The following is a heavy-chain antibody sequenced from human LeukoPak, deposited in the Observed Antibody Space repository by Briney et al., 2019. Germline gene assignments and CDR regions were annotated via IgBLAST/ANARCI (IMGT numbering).Heavy chain of an antibody. J-gene: IGHJ4*02. CDR1: GFTFSSYA. CDR2: ISGSGGST. D-gene: IGHD3-3*01. CDR3: AKGDYDFWSGPLDY. Sequence: GGSLRLSCAASGFTFSSYAMSWVRQAPGKGLEWVSAISGSGGSTYCADSVKGRFTISRDNSKNTLYLQMNSLRAEDTAVYYCAKGDYDFWSGPLDYWGQGTLVTVSS. V-gene: IGHV3-23*01.